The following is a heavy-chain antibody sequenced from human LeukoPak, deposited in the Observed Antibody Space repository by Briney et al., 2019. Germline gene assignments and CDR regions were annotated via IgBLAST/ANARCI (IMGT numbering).Heavy chain of an antibody. CDR1: GYTFTSYY. Sequence: ASVKVSCKASGYTFTSYYMHWVRQAPGQGLEWMGIINPSGGSTSYAQKFQGRVTMTRDMSTSTVYMELSSLRSEDTAVYYCAREGYYDSSGYSVDYWGQGTLVTVSS. V-gene: IGHV1-46*01. CDR3: AREGYYDSSGYSVDY. J-gene: IGHJ4*02. CDR2: INPSGGST. D-gene: IGHD3-22*01.